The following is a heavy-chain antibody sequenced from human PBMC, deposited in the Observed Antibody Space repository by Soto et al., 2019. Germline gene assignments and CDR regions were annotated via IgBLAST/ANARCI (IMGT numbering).Heavy chain of an antibody. D-gene: IGHD6-19*01. CDR1: GFTFSSYG. Sequence: GGSLRLSCAASGFTFSSYGMHWVRQAPGKGLEWVAVISYDGSNKYYADSVKGRFTISRDNSKNTLYLQMNSLRAEDTAVYYCAKDGGSGWYGADAFDIWGQGTMVTVSS. CDR3: AKDGGSGWYGADAFDI. V-gene: IGHV3-30*18. J-gene: IGHJ3*02. CDR2: ISYDGSNK.